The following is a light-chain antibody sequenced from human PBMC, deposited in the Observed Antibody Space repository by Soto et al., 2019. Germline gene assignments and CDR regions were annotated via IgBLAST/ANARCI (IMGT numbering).Light chain of an antibody. CDR1: QSVSSSY. V-gene: IGKV3-20*01. J-gene: IGKJ1*01. CDR2: GAS. CDR3: QQYGSSSWT. Sequence: EIVLTQSPGTLSLSPGERATLSCRASQSVSSSYLAWYQQKAGQAPRLLIYGASSRATGIPDRFSGSGSGTDFTLTISRLEPEDFAVYYRQQYGSSSWTFGQGTKVEI.